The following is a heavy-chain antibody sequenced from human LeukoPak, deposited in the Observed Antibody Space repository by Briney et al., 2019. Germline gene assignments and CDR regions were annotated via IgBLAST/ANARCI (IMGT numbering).Heavy chain of an antibody. D-gene: IGHD5-18*01. CDR1: GYTFTRYY. CDR3: ARSLGDTAEW. V-gene: IGHV1-46*01. Sequence: EASVKVYCKASGYTFTRYYLHWVRQAPGQGLEWMGIINPSGGSISYAQKFQGRVTLTRDTSTTTIYMELYSLRSEDTAVYYCARSLGDTAEWWGQGTLVTVSS. J-gene: IGHJ4*02. CDR2: INPSGGSI.